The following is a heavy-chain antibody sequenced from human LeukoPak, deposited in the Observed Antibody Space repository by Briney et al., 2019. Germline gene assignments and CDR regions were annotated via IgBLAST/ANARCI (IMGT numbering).Heavy chain of an antibody. CDR3: ATGYSQFDY. D-gene: IGHD2-15*01. CDR1: GFTFNNYA. V-gene: IGHV3-23*01. Sequence: GGSLRLSCAGSGFTFNNYAMNWVRQAPGKGLEWVSGISGSGGSTYYADSVKGRFTISRDNSKNTLYLQMNSLRAEDTAVYYCATGYSQFDYWGQGTLVTVSS. J-gene: IGHJ4*02. CDR2: ISGSGGST.